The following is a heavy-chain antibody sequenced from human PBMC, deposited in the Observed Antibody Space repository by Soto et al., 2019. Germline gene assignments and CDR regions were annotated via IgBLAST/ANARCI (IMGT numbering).Heavy chain of an antibody. D-gene: IGHD3-3*01. CDR2: ISGSGGTT. V-gene: IGHV3-23*01. CDR3: AKARAQYYDFWSGYPVDY. Sequence: GGSLRLSCAASGFTFSSYAMSWVRQAPGKGLEWVSAISGSGGTTYYADSVKGRFTISRDNSKNTLYLQMNSLRAEDTAVYYCAKARAQYYDFWSGYPVDYWGQGTLVTVSS. CDR1: GFTFSSYA. J-gene: IGHJ4*02.